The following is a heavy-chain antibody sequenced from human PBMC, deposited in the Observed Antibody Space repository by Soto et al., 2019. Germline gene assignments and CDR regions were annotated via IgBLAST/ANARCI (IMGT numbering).Heavy chain of an antibody. CDR2: IDPSDSYT. J-gene: IGHJ6*02. D-gene: IGHD3-10*01. V-gene: IGHV5-10-1*01. CDR3: ARRGVRGVFPTFYYYGMDV. Sequence: GESLKISCKGSGYSFTSYWISWVRQMPGKGLEWMGRIDPSDSYTNYSPSFQGHVTISADKSISTAYLQWSSLKASDTAMYYCARRGVRGVFPTFYYYGMDVWGQGTTVTVSS. CDR1: GYSFTSYW.